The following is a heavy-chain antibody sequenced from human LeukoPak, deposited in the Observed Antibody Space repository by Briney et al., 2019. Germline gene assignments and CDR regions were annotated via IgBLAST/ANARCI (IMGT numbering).Heavy chain of an antibody. D-gene: IGHD3-3*01. CDR3: ARGSYYDFWSGPIIRPYHFDY. J-gene: IGHJ4*02. CDR1: GGTFSSYA. V-gene: IGHV1-69*13. CDR2: IIPIFGTA. Sequence: ASVKVSCKASGGTFSSYAISWVRQAPGQGLEWMGGIIPIFGTANYAQKFQGRVTITADESTSTAYMELSSLRSEDTAVYYCARGSYYDFWSGPIIRPYHFDYWGQGTLVTVSS.